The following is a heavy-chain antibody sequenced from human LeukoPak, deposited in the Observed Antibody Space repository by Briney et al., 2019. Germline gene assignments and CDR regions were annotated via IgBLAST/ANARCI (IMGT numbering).Heavy chain of an antibody. CDR1: GFTFSGYW. CDR3: ARDRYGMDV. Sequence: GGSLRLSCAASGFTFSGYWMSWVRQAPGKGLEWVANIKQDGSEKYYVDSVKGRFTISRDNAKNSLFLQMNSLRAEDTAVYYCARDRYGMDVWGQGTTVTVSS. CDR2: IKQDGSEK. J-gene: IGHJ6*02. V-gene: IGHV3-7*01.